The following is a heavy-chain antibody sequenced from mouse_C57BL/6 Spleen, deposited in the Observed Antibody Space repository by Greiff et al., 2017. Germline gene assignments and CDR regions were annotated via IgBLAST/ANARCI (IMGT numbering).Heavy chain of an antibody. D-gene: IGHD2-4*01. V-gene: IGHV1-55*01. J-gene: IGHJ2*01. Sequence: QVQLQQPGAELVKPGASVKMSCKASGYTFTSYWITWVKQRPGQGLEWIGDIYPGSGSTNYNEKFKSKATLTVDTSSSTAYMQLSSLTSEDSAVYYCARYYDERDGFDYWGQGTTLTVSS. CDR1: GYTFTSYW. CDR2: IYPGSGST. CDR3: ARYYDERDGFDY.